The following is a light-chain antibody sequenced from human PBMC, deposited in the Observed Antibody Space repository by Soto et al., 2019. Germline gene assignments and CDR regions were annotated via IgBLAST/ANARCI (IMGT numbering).Light chain of an antibody. Sequence: QSALTQPPSASGSLGQSVTIPCTGTSSDVGAYDYVSWYQQHPGKAPKLVIYGVTERPSGVPDRFSGSKSGNTASLTVSGLQSEDEADYYCSSYAGSNKSVFGTGTKLTVL. CDR2: GVT. V-gene: IGLV2-8*01. J-gene: IGLJ1*01. CDR1: SSDVGAYDY. CDR3: SSYAGSNKSV.